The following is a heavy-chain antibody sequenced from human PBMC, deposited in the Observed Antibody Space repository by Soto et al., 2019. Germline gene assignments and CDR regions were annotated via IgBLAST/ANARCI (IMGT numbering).Heavy chain of an antibody. D-gene: IGHD2-15*01. V-gene: IGHV4-31*03. CDR3: ARVRAELGYCSGRSCLPYHHGMDV. J-gene: IGHJ6*02. CDR1: GGSITNDNYY. CDR2: IYYSGST. Sequence: SETLSLTCTVSGGSITNDNYYWAWIRQHPGKGLEWIGYIYYSGSTYYNPSLKSRVTISVDTSKNQFSLKLSSVTAADTAVYYCARVRAELGYCSGRSCLPYHHGMDVWGQGTTVTVSS.